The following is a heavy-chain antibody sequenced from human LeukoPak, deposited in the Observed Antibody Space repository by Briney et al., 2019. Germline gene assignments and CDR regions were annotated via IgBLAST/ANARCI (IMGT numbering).Heavy chain of an antibody. CDR2: ITTGDGNT. J-gene: IGHJ4*02. CDR3: AKDGGLWVSAHWGDS. Sequence: GGSLRLSCTASGFTFSSYTMTWVRQAPGKGLKWVSTITTGDGNTYYADSVKGRFTVSRDDSKNTLYLQMNSLRAEDAAVYYCAKDGGLWVSAHWGDSWGRGTLVTVSS. D-gene: IGHD7-27*01. V-gene: IGHV3-23*01. CDR1: GFTFSSYT.